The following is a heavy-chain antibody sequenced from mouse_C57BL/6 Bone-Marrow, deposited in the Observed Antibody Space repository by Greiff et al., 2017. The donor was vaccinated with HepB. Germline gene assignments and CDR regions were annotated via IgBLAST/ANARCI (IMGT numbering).Heavy chain of an antibody. CDR1: GYTFTDYN. J-gene: IGHJ2*01. CDR2: INPNNGGT. CDR3: ARRVYYDYGGGFDY. Sequence: EVQLVESGPELVKPGASVKIPCKASGYTFTDYNMDWVKQSHGKSLEWIGDINPNNGGTIYNQKFKGKATLTVDKSSSTAYMELRSLTSEDTAVYYCARRVYYDYGGGFDYWGQGTTLTVSS. V-gene: IGHV1-18*01. D-gene: IGHD2-4*01.